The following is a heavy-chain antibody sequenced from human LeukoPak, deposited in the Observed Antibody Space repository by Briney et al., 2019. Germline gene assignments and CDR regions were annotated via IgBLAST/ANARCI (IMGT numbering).Heavy chain of an antibody. J-gene: IGHJ4*02. D-gene: IGHD2-21*01. Sequence: PGGSLRLSRIASGFTFRAFYMSCVGQSPGKGLEWLAHIKYDGSYTYYLDSVKGRFTISRDNAKNSLYLQMSSLRVEDTAIYYSTRDESATVINYRFDLWGQGAQVSVSS. CDR3: TRDESATVINYRFDL. V-gene: IGHV3-7*01. CDR1: GFTFRAFY. CDR2: IKYDGSYT.